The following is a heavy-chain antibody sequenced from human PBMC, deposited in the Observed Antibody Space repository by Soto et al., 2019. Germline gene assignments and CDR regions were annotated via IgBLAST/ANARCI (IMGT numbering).Heavy chain of an antibody. CDR2: TSYDGSNK. CDR3: ARGPSSLTRFDY. D-gene: IGHD2-2*01. CDR1: GFTFSSYA. V-gene: IGHV3-30-3*01. Sequence: GGSLRLSCAASGFTFSSYAMHWVRQAPGKGLEWVAVTSYDGSNKYYADSVKGRFTISRDNSKNTLYLQMNSLRAEDTAVYYCARGPSSLTRFDYWGQGTLVTVSS. J-gene: IGHJ4*02.